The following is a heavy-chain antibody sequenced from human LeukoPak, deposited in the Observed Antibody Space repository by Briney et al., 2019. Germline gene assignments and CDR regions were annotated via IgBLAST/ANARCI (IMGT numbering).Heavy chain of an antibody. Sequence: GGSLRLSCAASGFTFSSYGMHWVRQAPGKGLEWVAFIRYDGSNKYYADSVKGRFTISRDNSKNTLYLQMNSLRAEDTAVYYCARNPPVHHDFWSGHDYWGQGTLVTVSS. CDR1: GFTFSSYG. D-gene: IGHD3-3*01. V-gene: IGHV3-30*02. CDR3: ARNPPVHHDFWSGHDY. J-gene: IGHJ4*02. CDR2: IRYDGSNK.